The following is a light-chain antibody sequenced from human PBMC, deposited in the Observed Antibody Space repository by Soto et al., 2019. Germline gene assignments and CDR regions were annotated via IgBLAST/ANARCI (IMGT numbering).Light chain of an antibody. V-gene: IGKV1-5*01. CDR3: QQYNSWT. CDR1: QSISSW. CDR2: DAS. J-gene: IGKJ1*01. Sequence: DIQMTQSPSTLSASVGDRVTITCRAIQSISSWLAWYQQKPGKAPKLLIYDASSLESGVPSRFSGSGSGTEFTLTISSLQPDDFATYYCQQYNSWTFGQGTKVEIK.